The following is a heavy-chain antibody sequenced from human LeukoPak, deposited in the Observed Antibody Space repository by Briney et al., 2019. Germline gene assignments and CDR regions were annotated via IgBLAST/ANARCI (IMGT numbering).Heavy chain of an antibody. J-gene: IGHJ4*02. V-gene: IGHV3-21*01. CDR2: ISSSSYYI. D-gene: IGHD3-10*01. Sequence: GGSLRLSCAASGFTFSSYNMNWVRQAPRQGLERVSSISSSSYYIYYADSVNGRFTISRDNAKNLLYLQMNSLRAEDTAVYYCARDSPQGWFGEVDYWGQGTLVTVSS. CDR3: ARDSPQGWFGEVDY. CDR1: GFTFSSYN.